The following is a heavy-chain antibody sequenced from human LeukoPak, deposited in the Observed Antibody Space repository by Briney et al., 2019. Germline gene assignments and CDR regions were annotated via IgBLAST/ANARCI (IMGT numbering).Heavy chain of an antibody. CDR3: AREEWFDP. V-gene: IGHV4-30-2*01. CDR1: GGSIGSGGYY. J-gene: IGHJ5*02. CDR2: IDESGST. Sequence: SETLSLTCTVSGGSIGSGGYYWSWIRQPPGKGLEWIGYIDESGSTYYSPSLKSRVTISVDRSKNQFSLKLTSVTAADTAVYYCAREEWFDPWGQGTLVTVSS.